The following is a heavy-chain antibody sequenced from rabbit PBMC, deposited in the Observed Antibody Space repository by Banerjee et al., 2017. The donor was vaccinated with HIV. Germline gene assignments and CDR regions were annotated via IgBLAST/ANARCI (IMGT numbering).Heavy chain of an antibody. Sequence: QSLEESGGDLVKPGASLTLTCTASGFSFSTSDYICWVRQAPGKGLEWISCIAGSSSGFTYSATWAKGRFTISTMSSTTVTLQMTSLTAADTATYFCARDLAGAIGWNFSLWGPGTLVTVS. D-gene: IGHD4-1*01. CDR3: ARDLAGAIGWNFSL. CDR1: GFSFSTSDY. CDR2: IAGSSSGFT. V-gene: IGHV1S40*01. J-gene: IGHJ4*01.